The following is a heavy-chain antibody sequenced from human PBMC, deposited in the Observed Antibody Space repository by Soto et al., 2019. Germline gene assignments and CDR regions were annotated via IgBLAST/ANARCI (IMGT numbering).Heavy chain of an antibody. CDR3: SRTPEVGVRGAY. J-gene: IGHJ4*02. CDR2: ITVGSSHI. Sequence: GGSLRLSCTGSGFPFSAYNINWVRQAPGKGLEWVSSITVGSSHIYQPNSMKGRFTISRDDAKNSVYLQIDSLRDEDTALYYCSRTPEVGVRGAYWGQGTLVTVSS. CDR1: GFPFSAYN. D-gene: IGHD3-16*01. V-gene: IGHV3-21*01.